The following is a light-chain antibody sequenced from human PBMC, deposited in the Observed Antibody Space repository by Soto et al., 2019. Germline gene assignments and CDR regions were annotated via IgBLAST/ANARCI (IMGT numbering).Light chain of an antibody. Sequence: QSVLTQPPSVSAAPGQQVTISCSGRTSNIGSNYVSWFQQLPGTAPKLLIYDNTQRPSGIPVRFSGSKSGTSAALAITGLQTGDEADYYCGAWDNTLNAVIFGGGTKLTVL. V-gene: IGLV1-51*01. CDR3: GAWDNTLNAVI. J-gene: IGLJ2*01. CDR2: DNT. CDR1: TSNIGSNY.